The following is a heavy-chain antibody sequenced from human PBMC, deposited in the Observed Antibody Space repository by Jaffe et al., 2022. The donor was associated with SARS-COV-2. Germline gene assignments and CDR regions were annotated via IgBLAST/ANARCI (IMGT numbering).Heavy chain of an antibody. CDR2: INPSGGST. V-gene: IGHV1-46*04. J-gene: IGHJ5*02. D-gene: IGHD2-2*01. CDR1: GYTFTSYY. CDR3: ARGGPIVVVPAAERVGWFDP. Sequence: QVQLVQSGAEVKKPGASVKVSCKASGYTFTSYYMHWVRQAPGQGLEWMGIINPSGGSTSYAQKLQGRVTMTRDTSTSTVYMELSSLRSEDTAVYYCARGGPIVVVPAAERVGWFDPWGQGTLVTVSS.